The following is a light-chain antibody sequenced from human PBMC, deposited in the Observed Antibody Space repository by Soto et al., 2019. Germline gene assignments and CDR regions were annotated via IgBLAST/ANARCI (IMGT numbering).Light chain of an antibody. J-gene: IGKJ1*01. CDR1: QSVSSN. V-gene: IGKV3-15*01. CDR3: QQYNNWPWT. Sequence: EIVMTQSPATLSVSPGERGTLSCRASQSVSSNLAWYQQKPGPAPRLLIYGASTRATGIPARFSGSRSGTEFTLTISSLQSEDFAVYYCQQYNNWPWTFGQGTKVEIK. CDR2: GAS.